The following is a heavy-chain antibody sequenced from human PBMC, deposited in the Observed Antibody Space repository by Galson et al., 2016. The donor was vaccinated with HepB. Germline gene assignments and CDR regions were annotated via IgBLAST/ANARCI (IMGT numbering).Heavy chain of an antibody. J-gene: IGHJ6*02. CDR3: ARDPQYQLTNYYYYGMDV. Sequence: SLRLSCATSGFTFSSYSMHWVRQAPGKGLEYVSTISGNGGSTYYADSVKGRFTISRDNSKSTLYLQMSSLRAEDTAVYYCARDPQYQLTNYYYYGMDVWGQGTTVTV. CDR2: ISGNGGST. CDR1: GFTFSSYS. V-gene: IGHV3-64D*06. D-gene: IGHD2-2*01.